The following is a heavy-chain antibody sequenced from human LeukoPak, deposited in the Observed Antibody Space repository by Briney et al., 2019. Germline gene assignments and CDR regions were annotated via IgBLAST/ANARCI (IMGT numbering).Heavy chain of an antibody. CDR3: AKRRYCNSVSCHDFDY. CDR1: GFTFSSYA. J-gene: IGHJ4*02. CDR2: ISAGGDSP. V-gene: IGHV3-23*01. D-gene: IGHD2-2*01. Sequence: GGSLRLSCAASGFTFSSYAISWVRQAPGQGLEWVSDISAGGDSPYYADSVQGRFSISRDNDKNTVYLQMNSLRAGDTAIYYCAKRRYCNSVSCHDFDYWGQGTLVTVSS.